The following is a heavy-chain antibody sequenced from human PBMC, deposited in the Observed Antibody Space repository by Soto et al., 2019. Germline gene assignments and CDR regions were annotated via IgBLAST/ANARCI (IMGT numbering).Heavy chain of an antibody. CDR3: ARDRHGSYDFWSGPEPAFDI. CDR2: ISAYNGKT. CDR1: GYTFTSYG. D-gene: IGHD3-3*01. J-gene: IGHJ3*02. V-gene: IGHV1-18*01. Sequence: ASVKVSCKASGYTFTSYGISWVRQAPGQGLEWMGWISAYNGKTNYAQKLQGRVTMTTDTSTSTAYMELRSLRSDDTAVYYCARDRHGSYDFWSGPEPAFDIWGQGTMVTVSS.